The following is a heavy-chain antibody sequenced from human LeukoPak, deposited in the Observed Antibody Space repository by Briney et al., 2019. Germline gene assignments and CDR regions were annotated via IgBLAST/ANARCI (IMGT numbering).Heavy chain of an antibody. CDR2: IYYSGST. Sequence: KASETLSLTCTVSGVSISSSSYYWGWIRQPPGKGLEWIGSIYYSGSTYYNPSLKSRITISVDTSKNQFFLKLSSVTAADTAVYYCASQSSGYSRWGQGTLVTVSS. CDR3: ASQSSGYSR. CDR1: GVSISSSSYY. V-gene: IGHV4-39*07. J-gene: IGHJ4*02. D-gene: IGHD3-22*01.